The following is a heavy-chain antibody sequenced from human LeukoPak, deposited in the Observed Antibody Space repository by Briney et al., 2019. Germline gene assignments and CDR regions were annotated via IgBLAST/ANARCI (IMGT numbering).Heavy chain of an antibody. CDR2: INPNSGGT. Sequence: YYMHWXRQAPGQGLEWMGWINPNSGGTNYAQKFQGRVTMTRDTSISTAYMELSRLRSDDTAVYYCARGGRYYDSSGYPDYWGQGTLVTVXS. J-gene: IGHJ4*02. CDR3: ARGGRYYDSSGYPDY. CDR1: YY. D-gene: IGHD3-22*01. V-gene: IGHV1-2*02.